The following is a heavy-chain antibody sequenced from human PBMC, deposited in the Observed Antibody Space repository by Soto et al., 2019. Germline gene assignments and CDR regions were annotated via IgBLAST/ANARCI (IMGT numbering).Heavy chain of an antibody. D-gene: IGHD3-10*01. J-gene: IGHJ4*02. CDR2: IIPIFGTA. CDR1: GGTFSSYA. CDR3: ATPTPLRGAMITNINFDF. V-gene: IGHV1-69*13. Sequence: GASVKVSCKASGGTFSSYAISWVRQAPGQGLEWMGGIIPIFGTANYAQKFQGRVTITADDSTSTAYMELSGLNSDDTAVYYCATPTPLRGAMITNINFDFWGQGTPVTVSS.